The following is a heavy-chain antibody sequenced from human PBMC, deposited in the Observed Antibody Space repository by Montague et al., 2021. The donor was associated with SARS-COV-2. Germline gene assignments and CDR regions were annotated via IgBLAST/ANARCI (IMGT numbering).Heavy chain of an antibody. D-gene: IGHD3-3*01. CDR1: GDSITSKTHY. V-gene: IGHV4-61*02. Sequence: TLSLTCTVSGDSITSKTHYWDWVRQPAGKGLEWIGRLLTSGATNFNPSLKSRLTISRDTSKNEFYLKLSSVTAADTAVYYCARDSPHFDFWRGHYGDKYYMVIWGKGTTVTVS. CDR3: ARDSPHFDFWRGHYGDKYYMVI. CDR2: LLTSGAT. J-gene: IGHJ6*03.